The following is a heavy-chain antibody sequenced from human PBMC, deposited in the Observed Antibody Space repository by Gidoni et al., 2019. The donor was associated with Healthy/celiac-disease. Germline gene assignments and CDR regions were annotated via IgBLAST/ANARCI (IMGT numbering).Heavy chain of an antibody. Sequence: HVQLVQSGAAVTKPGSSVTVSCKASGGTFSSYAISWVRQAPGQGLEWMGRIIPILGIANYEQKFQGRVTITADKSTSTAYMELSSMRSEDTAVYYCARDQVGSYPGDYWGQGTLVTVSS. V-gene: IGHV1-69*04. CDR2: IIPILGIA. CDR1: GGTFSSYA. CDR3: ARDQVGSYPGDY. D-gene: IGHD1-26*01. J-gene: IGHJ4*02.